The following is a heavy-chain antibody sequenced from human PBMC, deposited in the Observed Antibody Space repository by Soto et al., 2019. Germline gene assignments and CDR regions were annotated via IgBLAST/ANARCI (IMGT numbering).Heavy chain of an antibody. D-gene: IGHD3-22*01. V-gene: IGHV4-34*01. CDR2: INHSGST. Sequence: TSETLSLTCAVYGGSFSGYYRSWIRQPPGKGLEWIGEINHSGSTNYNPSLKSRVTISVDTSKNQLSLKLSSVTAADTAVYYCARERLDTYYYGSSGPLWGQGTLVTVSS. CDR3: ARERLDTYYYGSSGPL. CDR1: GGSFSGYY. J-gene: IGHJ4*02.